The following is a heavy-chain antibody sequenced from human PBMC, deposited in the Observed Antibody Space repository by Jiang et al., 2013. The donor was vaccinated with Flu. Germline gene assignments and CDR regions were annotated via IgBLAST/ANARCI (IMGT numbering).Heavy chain of an antibody. CDR3: ARVFNVWWRGYYFDY. J-gene: IGHJ4*02. CDR2: IYYSGST. D-gene: IGHD2-21*01. Sequence: TLSLTCTVSGGSISSSSYYWGWIRQPPGKGLEWIGSIYYSGSTYYNPSLKSRVTISVDTSKNQFSLKLSSVTAADTAVYYCARVFNVWWRGYYFDYWGQGTLVTVSS. CDR1: GGSISSSSYY. V-gene: IGHV4-39*07.